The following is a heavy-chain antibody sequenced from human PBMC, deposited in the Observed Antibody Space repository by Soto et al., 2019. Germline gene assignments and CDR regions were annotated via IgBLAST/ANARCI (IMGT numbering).Heavy chain of an antibody. CDR3: TTGQRPIRFLEWLSRYYFDF. CDR2: FDPEDAET. V-gene: IGHV1-24*01. Sequence: QLQLVQSGAEVKKPGASVKVSCKVSGYTLAELSMHWVRQAPGKGLEWMGGFDPEDAETIYAQKFQGRVSMTMDTTTDTDYMGMTSLRAEDSAVYYCTTGQRPIRFLEWLSRYYFDFWGQGTLVTVSS. J-gene: IGHJ4*02. D-gene: IGHD3-3*01. CDR1: GYTLAELS.